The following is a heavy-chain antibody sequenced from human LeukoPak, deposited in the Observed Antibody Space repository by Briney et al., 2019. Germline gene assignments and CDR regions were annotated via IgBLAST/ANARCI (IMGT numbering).Heavy chain of an antibody. Sequence: PSETLSLTCDVYDGSFSGYYWSWIRQPPGKGLEWIGEINYSGSTNYNPSLKSRVTISVDTSKNQFSLKLSSVTAADTAVYYCARRYGDYNLDYWGQGTLVTVSS. CDR3: ARRYGDYNLDY. V-gene: IGHV4-34*01. J-gene: IGHJ4*02. CDR1: DGSFSGYY. CDR2: INYSGST. D-gene: IGHD4-17*01.